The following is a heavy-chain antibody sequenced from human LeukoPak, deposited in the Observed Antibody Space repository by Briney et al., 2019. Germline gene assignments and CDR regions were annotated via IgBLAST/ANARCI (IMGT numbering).Heavy chain of an antibody. V-gene: IGHV1-46*01. J-gene: IGHJ6*03. CDR2: INPSGGST. D-gene: IGHD6-19*01. CDR1: GYTFTSYY. CDR3: ARGPQQWPPLDYYYMDV. Sequence: ASVKVSCKASGYTFTSYYMHWVRQAPGQGLEWMGIINPSGGSTSYAQKFQGRVTMTRDTSTSTVYMELSSLRSEDTAVYYCARGPQQWPPLDYYYMDVWGKGTTVTVSS.